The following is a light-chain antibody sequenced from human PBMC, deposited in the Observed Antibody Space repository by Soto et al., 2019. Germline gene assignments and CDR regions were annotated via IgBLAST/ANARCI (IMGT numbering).Light chain of an antibody. Sequence: EIVLTQSPGTLSLSPGERATLSCRASQSVSSSYLAWYQQKPGQAPRLLIYGASSRATGIPDRFSGSGSGTDFTLTISRLEPEDFAVYYCQQYGSSRWTFGRATKLDI. CDR2: GAS. J-gene: IGKJ1*01. CDR3: QQYGSSRWT. CDR1: QSVSSSY. V-gene: IGKV3-20*01.